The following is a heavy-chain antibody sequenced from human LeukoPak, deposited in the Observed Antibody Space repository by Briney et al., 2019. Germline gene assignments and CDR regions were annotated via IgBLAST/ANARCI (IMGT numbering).Heavy chain of an antibody. J-gene: IGHJ4*02. CDR2: ISSNGGST. D-gene: IGHD3-3*01. CDR1: GFTFSSYA. CDR3: ARSGRSDFWSGYPIDY. V-gene: IGHV3-64*01. Sequence: GESLKISCAASGFTFSSYAMHWVRQAPGKGLEYVSAISSNGGSTYYANSVKGRFTISRDNSKNTLYLQMGSLRAEDMAVYYCARSGRSDFWSGYPIDYWGQGTLVTVSS.